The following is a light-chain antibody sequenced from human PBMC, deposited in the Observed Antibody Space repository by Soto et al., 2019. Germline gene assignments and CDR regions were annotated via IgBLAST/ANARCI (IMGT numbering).Light chain of an antibody. CDR1: SSNIGSNT. CDR3: AAWDDSLNGPVV. CDR2: SNN. V-gene: IGLV1-44*01. Sequence: QSVLTQPPSASGTPGQRVTISCSGSSSNIGSNTVNWYQQLPVTAPKLLIYSNNQRPSGVPDRFSGSKSGTSASLAISGLQSEDEADYYCAAWDDSLNGPVVFGGGTKLTVL. J-gene: IGLJ2*01.